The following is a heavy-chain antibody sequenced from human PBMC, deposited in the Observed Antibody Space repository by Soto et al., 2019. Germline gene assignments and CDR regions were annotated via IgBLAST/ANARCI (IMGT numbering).Heavy chain of an antibody. Sequence: SETLSLTCSVSGGSMTSYYWAWIRQSPGKGLECLGYIHHTGSTNYHPSLKSRVRMSIDTSKNQLSLEVRSVTPADTAIYYCARRYSTGWFFDFWGPGSLVTVSS. V-gene: IGHV4-59*01. CDR3: ARRYSTGWFFDF. CDR2: IHHTGST. CDR1: GGSMTSYY. D-gene: IGHD2-8*02. J-gene: IGHJ4*02.